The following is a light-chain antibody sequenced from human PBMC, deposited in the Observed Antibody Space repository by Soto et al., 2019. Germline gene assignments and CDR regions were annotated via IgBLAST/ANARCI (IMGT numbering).Light chain of an antibody. V-gene: IGKV3-15*01. CDR1: QSVSNK. Sequence: EIVMTQSPATLSVSPGERATLSCRASQSVSNKLVWYQQKPGQAPRLLIYGASNRATDIPARFSASGSGTEFTLSISTVQSEDFAVYYCQQYNTWPYTFGQGTKLEIK. CDR2: GAS. CDR3: QQYNTWPYT. J-gene: IGKJ2*01.